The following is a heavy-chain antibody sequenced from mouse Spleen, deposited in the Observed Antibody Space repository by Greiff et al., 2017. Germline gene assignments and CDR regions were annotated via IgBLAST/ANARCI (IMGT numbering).Heavy chain of an antibody. Sequence: QVQLQQPGAELVKPGASVKLSCKASGYTFTSYWMHWVKQRPGQGLEWIGMIHPNSGSTNYNEKFKSKATLTVDKSSSTAYMQLSSLTSEDSAVYYCARNPSTVVGGDYWGQGASVTVSS. V-gene: IGHV1-64*01. D-gene: IGHD1-1*01. J-gene: IGHJ4*01. CDR2: IHPNSGST. CDR1: GYTFTSYW. CDR3: ARNPSTVVGGDY.